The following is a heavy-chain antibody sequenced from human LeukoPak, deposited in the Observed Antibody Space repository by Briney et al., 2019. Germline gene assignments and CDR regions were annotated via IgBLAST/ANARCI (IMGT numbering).Heavy chain of an antibody. CDR2: IYYSGST. CDR1: GGSISSSSYY. CDR3: ARPRGYGDYFDY. D-gene: IGHD5-12*01. V-gene: IGHV4-39*01. Sequence: SETLSLTCTVSGGSISSSSYYWGWIRQPPGKGREWIGSIYYSGSTYYNPSLKSRVTISVDTSKNQFSLKLSSVTAADTAVYYCARPRGYGDYFDYWGQGTLVTVPS. J-gene: IGHJ4*02.